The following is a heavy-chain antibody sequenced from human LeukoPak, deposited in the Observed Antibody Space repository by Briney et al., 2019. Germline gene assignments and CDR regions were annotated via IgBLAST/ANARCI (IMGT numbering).Heavy chain of an antibody. J-gene: IGHJ4*02. V-gene: IGHV3-23*01. CDR3: AKGVDYCSGGSCPADY. Sequence: GGSLRLSCAASEFIFSNYGMNWVRQAPGKGLEWVAAISASGSATSYADSVRGRFTISRDNSKSTTYLQMNSLRAEDTAVFYCAKGVDYCSGGSCPADYWGPGTRVTVSS. D-gene: IGHD2-15*01. CDR1: EFIFSNYG. CDR2: ISASGSAT.